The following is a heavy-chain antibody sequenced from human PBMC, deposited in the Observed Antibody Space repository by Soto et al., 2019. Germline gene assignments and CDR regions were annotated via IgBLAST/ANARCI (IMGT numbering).Heavy chain of an antibody. CDR1: GGSIISSNFY. CDR3: ARHVRGAVTMNWFDP. J-gene: IGHJ5*02. V-gene: IGHV4-39*01. Sequence: QLQESGPGLVKPSETLSLTCTVSGGSIISSNFYWGWIRQPPGKGLEWIGSVEYGGSTYDNPSLKSRVTLSADTSKNQFCLKLTSVTAADTAIYYCARHVRGAVTMNWFDPWGHGTLVTVSS. CDR2: VEYGGST. D-gene: IGHD3-10*02.